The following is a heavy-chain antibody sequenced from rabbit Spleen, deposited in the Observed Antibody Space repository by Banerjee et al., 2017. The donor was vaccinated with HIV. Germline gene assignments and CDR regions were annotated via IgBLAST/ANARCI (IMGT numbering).Heavy chain of an antibody. D-gene: IGHD7-1*01. CDR2: IAGSSSGFT. CDR3: VREAGYAGYGDGNL. CDR1: GFSFSSTYW. J-gene: IGHJ4*01. V-gene: IGHV1S45*01. Sequence: QEQLEESGGDLVKPEGSLTLTCTASGFSFSSTYWIFWVRQAPGKGLEWISCIAGSSSGFTYSATWAKGRFTISKTSSTTVTLQMTSLTAADTATYFCVREAGYAGYGDGNLWGQGTLVTVS.